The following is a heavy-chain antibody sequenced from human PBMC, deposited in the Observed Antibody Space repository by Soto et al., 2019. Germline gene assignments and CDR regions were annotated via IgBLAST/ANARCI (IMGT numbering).Heavy chain of an antibody. D-gene: IGHD4-4*01. CDR1: GGSISSGGYY. Sequence: PSETLSLTCTVSGGSISSGGYYWSWIRQHPGKGLEWIGYIYYSGSTYYNPSLKSRVTISVDTSKNQFSLKLSSVTAADTAVYYCARWYGYSNYYEDYYYYMDVWGKGTTVTVSS. V-gene: IGHV4-31*03. J-gene: IGHJ6*03. CDR2: IYYSGST. CDR3: ARWYGYSNYYEDYYYYMDV.